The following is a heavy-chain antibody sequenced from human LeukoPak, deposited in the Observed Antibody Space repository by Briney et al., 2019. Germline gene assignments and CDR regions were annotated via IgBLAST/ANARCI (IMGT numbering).Heavy chain of an antibody. V-gene: IGHV3-30*04. Sequence: GGSLRLSCAASGFTFSSYGMHWVRQAPGKGLEWVALISYDGSNKDYADSVKGRFTISRDDAKNSLFLQMNSLRVEDTAVYYCAKDLPTDYWGQGTLVTVSS. CDR3: AKDLPTDY. CDR1: GFTFSSYG. J-gene: IGHJ4*02. CDR2: ISYDGSNK.